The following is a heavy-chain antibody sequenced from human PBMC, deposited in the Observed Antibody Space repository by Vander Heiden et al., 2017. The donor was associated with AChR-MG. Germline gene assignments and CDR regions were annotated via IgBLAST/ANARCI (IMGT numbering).Heavy chain of an antibody. CDR3: ARHIEDVCGDTTCYYFDL. J-gene: IGHJ2*01. Sequence: EVQLVQSGAEVKKPGESLKISCKVSGYSFANYWVGWVRQMPGKGLEWMGIIYPRDSDTRYSPSFQGQVTISADKSISTAYLQWSGLKASDTAVYYCARHIEDVCGDTTCYYFDLWGRGTLVTVSS. V-gene: IGHV5-51*01. D-gene: IGHD2-21*02. CDR1: GYSFANYW. CDR2: IYPRDSDT.